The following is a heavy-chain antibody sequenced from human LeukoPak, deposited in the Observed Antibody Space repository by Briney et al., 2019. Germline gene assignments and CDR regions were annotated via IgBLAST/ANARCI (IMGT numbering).Heavy chain of an antibody. CDR2: IYYSGST. CDR3: ASIAARGSPDY. D-gene: IGHD6-6*01. V-gene: IGHV4-59*11. Sequence: SETLFLTCTVSGGSISSHYWSWIRQPPGKGLEWIGYIYYSGSTNYNPSLKSRVTISVDTSKNQFSLKLSSVTAADTAVYYCASIAARGSPDYWGQGTLVTVSS. J-gene: IGHJ4*02. CDR1: GGSISSHY.